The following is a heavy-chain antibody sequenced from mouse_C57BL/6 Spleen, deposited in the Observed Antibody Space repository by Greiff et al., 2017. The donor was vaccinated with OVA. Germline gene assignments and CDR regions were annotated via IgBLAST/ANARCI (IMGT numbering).Heavy chain of an antibody. V-gene: IGHV1-82*01. Sequence: QVQLKESGPELVKPGASVKISCKASGYAFSSSWMNWVKQRPGKGLEWIGRIYPGDGATNYNGKFKGKATLTADKSSSTAYMQLSSLTSEDSEVYVCARDGYYSFDYWGQGTTLTVSS. CDR3: ARDGYYSFDY. J-gene: IGHJ2*01. CDR2: IYPGDGAT. D-gene: IGHD2-3*01. CDR1: GYAFSSSW.